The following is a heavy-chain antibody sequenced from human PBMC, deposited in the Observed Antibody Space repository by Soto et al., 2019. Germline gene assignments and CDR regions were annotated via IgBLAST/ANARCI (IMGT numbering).Heavy chain of an antibody. CDR2: IYYSGST. CDR1: GGSISSGDYY. CDR3: ARDRTGWFDP. J-gene: IGHJ5*02. V-gene: IGHV4-30-4*01. Sequence: QVQLQESGPGLVKPSQTLSLTCTVSGGSISSGDYYWSWIRQPPGKGLEWIEYIYYSGSTYYNPSLKXQVXIXVDTSKNQFSLKLSSVTAADTAVYYCARDRTGWFDPWGQGTLVTVSS.